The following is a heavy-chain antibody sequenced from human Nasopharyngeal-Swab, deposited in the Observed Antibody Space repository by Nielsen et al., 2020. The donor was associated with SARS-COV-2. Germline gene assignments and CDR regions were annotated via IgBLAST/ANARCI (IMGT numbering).Heavy chain of an antibody. CDR2: ISAYNGNT. V-gene: IGHV1-18*01. J-gene: IGHJ4*02. CDR3: ARDISDIVVVPAAWDY. CDR1: GGTFSSYA. D-gene: IGHD2-2*01. Sequence: ASVKVSCKASGGTFSSYAISWARQAPGQGLEWMGWISAYNGNTNYAQKLQGRVTMTTDTSTSTAYMELRSLRSDDTAVYYCARDISDIVVVPAAWDYWGQGTLVTVSS.